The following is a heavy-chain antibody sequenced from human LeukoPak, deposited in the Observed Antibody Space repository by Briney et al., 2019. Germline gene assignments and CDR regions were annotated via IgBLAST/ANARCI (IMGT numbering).Heavy chain of an antibody. Sequence: GGSLRLSCAAPGFTFSSYGMHWVRQAPGKGLEWVAVISYDGDNKYYADSVKGRFTISRDNSKNTLYLQMNGLRADDTAVYYCAKVLVSTGVRVNAFDIWGQGTMVTVSS. D-gene: IGHD2-8*02. V-gene: IGHV3-30*18. CDR3: AKVLVSTGVRVNAFDI. CDR2: ISYDGDNK. J-gene: IGHJ3*02. CDR1: GFTFSSYG.